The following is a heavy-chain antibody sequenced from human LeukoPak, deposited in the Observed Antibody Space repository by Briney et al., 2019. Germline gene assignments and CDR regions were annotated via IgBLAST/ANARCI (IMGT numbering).Heavy chain of an antibody. V-gene: IGHV3-23*01. CDR2: ISGSGGST. J-gene: IGHJ5*02. Sequence: GGSLRLSCAASGFTFSNAWMNWVRQAPGKGLEWVSAISGSGGSTYYADSVKGRFTISRDNSKNTLYLQMNSLRAEDTAVYYCAKRTTGLFDPWGQGTLVTVSS. D-gene: IGHD4-17*01. CDR3: AKRTTGLFDP. CDR1: GFTFSNAW.